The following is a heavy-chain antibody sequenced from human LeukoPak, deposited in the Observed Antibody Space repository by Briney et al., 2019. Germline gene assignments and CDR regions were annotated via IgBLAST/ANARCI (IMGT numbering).Heavy chain of an antibody. CDR3: ARDSMVRGVIGP. CDR2: ISSSGGTI. CDR1: GFTFSSYA. J-gene: IGHJ5*02. D-gene: IGHD3-10*01. Sequence: GGSLRLSCAASGFTFSSYAMSWVRQAPGKGLEWVSYISSSGGTIYYAGSVKGRFTISRDNAKNSLYLQMNSLRAEDTAVYYCARDSMVRGVIGPWGQGTLVTVSS. V-gene: IGHV3-48*04.